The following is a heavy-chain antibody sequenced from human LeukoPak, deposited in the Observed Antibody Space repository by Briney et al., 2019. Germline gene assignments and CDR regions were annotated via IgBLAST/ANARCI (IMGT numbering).Heavy chain of an antibody. Sequence: GGSLRLSCAASGFTFSWSWMSWVRQAPGKGLEWVSSISSSSSYIYYADSVKGRFTISRDNAKNSLYLQMNSLRAEDTAVYYCAGASSSSPGDYWGQGTLVTVSS. J-gene: IGHJ4*02. CDR1: GFTFSWSW. V-gene: IGHV3-21*01. D-gene: IGHD6-6*01. CDR3: AGASSSSPGDY. CDR2: ISSSSSYI.